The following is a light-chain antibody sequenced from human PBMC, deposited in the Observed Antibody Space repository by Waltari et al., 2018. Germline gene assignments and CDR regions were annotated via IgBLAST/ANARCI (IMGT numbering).Light chain of an antibody. J-gene: IGKJ2*01. CDR3: YQHSSGYT. CDR2: SAS. CDR1: QSVSNY. V-gene: IGKV3-11*01. Sequence: VILTQSPATLSLSPGERATLSCRASQSVSNYLAWYQQKPGQAPRLLIHSASSRATGLPDRFSGSGSGTEFTLTISGLEPEDVGVYHCYQHSSGYTFGQGTKVEIK.